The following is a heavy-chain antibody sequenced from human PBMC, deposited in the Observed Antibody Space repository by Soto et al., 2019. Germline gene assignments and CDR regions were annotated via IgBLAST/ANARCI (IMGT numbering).Heavy chain of an antibody. CDR3: ARDWLRRDDILTPSWNFNL. Sequence: EVQLLESGGGLVQPGGSLRLSCAASGFSFTNFAMSWVRQAPGKGLEWVAGIGASGDITWYADSVKGRLSISRDNSKNTLYLQINNLRPGDTAVYYCARDWLRRDDILTPSWNFNLWGQGTLVTAS. CDR2: IGASGDIT. D-gene: IGHD3-9*01. CDR1: GFSFTNFA. V-gene: IGHV3-23*01. J-gene: IGHJ2*01.